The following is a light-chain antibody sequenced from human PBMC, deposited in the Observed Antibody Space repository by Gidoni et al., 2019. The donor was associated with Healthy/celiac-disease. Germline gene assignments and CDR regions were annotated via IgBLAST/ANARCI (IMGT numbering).Light chain of an antibody. CDR1: KSVSSY. J-gene: IGKJ5*01. CDR2: DAS. Sequence: EIVLTQSPAPLSLSPGERATLSCRASKSVSSYLAWYQQKPGQAPRLLIYDASHRATGIPARFSGSGSGTDFTLTISSLEPEDFAVYYCQQRSNWPTFGQGTRLEIK. V-gene: IGKV3-11*01. CDR3: QQRSNWPT.